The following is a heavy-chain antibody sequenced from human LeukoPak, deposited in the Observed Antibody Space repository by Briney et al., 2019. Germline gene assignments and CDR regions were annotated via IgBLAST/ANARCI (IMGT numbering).Heavy chain of an antibody. Sequence: GGSLRLSCAASGFTFSIYAMSWVRQAPGKGLEWVSAISGSGGSTYYADSVKGRFTISRDNSKNTLYLQMNSLRAEDTAVYYCAKFPPGSYYYGMDVWGQGTTVTVSS. J-gene: IGHJ6*02. D-gene: IGHD3-10*01. V-gene: IGHV3-23*01. CDR2: ISGSGGST. CDR1: GFTFSIYA. CDR3: AKFPPGSYYYGMDV.